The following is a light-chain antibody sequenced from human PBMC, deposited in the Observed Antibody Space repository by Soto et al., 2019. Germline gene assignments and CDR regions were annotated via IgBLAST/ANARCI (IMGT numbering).Light chain of an antibody. CDR2: AAS. J-gene: IGKJ2*01. V-gene: IGKV1-8*01. CDR3: QQYYSYPPGYT. Sequence: AIRMTQSPSSFSASTGDRVTITCRASQGISSYLAWYQQKPGKAPKLLIYAASTLQSGVPSRFSGSGSGTDFTRTISCLQSEDFATYYCQQYYSYPPGYTFGQGTKLEIK. CDR1: QGISSY.